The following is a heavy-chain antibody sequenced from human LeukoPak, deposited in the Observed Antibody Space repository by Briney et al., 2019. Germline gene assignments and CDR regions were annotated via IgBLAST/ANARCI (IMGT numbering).Heavy chain of an antibody. V-gene: IGHV4-59*01. CDR2: IYYSGST. J-gene: IGHJ4*02. CDR3: ARDRGGDGYNDYYFDY. D-gene: IGHD5-24*01. CDR1: GGSISSYY. Sequence: SETLSLTCTVSGGSISSYYWSWIRQPPGRGLEWIGYIYYSGSTNYNPSLKSRVTISVDTSKNQFSLKLSSVTAADTAVYYCARDRGGDGYNDYYFDYWGQGTLVTVSS.